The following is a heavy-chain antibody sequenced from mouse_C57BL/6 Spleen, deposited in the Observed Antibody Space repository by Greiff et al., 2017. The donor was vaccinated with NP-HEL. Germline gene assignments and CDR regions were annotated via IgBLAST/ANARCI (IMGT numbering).Heavy chain of an antibody. CDR2: IDPNSGGT. V-gene: IGHV1-72*01. D-gene: IGHD1-1*01. J-gene: IGHJ2*01. Sequence: QVQLKQPGAELVKPGASVKLSCKASGYTFTSYWMHWVKQRPGRGLEWIGRIDPNSGGTKYNEKFKSKATLTVDKPSSTAYMQLSSLTSEDSAVYYCERSGFITAGGGYYFDYWGQGTTLTVSS. CDR3: ERSGFITAGGGYYFDY. CDR1: GYTFTSYW.